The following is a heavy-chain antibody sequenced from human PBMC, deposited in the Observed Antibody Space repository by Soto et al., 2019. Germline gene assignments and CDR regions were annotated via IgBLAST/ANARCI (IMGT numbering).Heavy chain of an antibody. CDR2: IKEDGSEK. CDR1: GFTFSRYW. V-gene: IGHV3-7*01. D-gene: IGHD2-15*01. J-gene: IGHJ4*02. Sequence: PGGSLRLSCAASGFTFSRYWMSWVRQAPGKGLEWVANIKEDGSEKYYVDSVKGRFTISRDNAKNSLYLQMNSLRADDTAVYYCARDVGPEGSNYWGQGTLVTVSS. CDR3: ARDVGPEGSNY.